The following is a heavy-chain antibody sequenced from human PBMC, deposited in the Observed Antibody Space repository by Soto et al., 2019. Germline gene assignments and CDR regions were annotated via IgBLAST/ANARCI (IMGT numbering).Heavy chain of an antibody. D-gene: IGHD4-17*01. CDR1: GGTFSSYA. V-gene: IGHV1-69*06. CDR3: ARADYGGNYFDY. Sequence: SVKVSCKASGGTFSSYAISWVRQAPGQGLEWMGGIIPIFGTANYAQKFQGRVTITADKSTSTAYMELSSLRSEDTAVYYCARADYGGNYFDYWGQGTLVTAPQ. J-gene: IGHJ4*02. CDR2: IIPIFGTA.